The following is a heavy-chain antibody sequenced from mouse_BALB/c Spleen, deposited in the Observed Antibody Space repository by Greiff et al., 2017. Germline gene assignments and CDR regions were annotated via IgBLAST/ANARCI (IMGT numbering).Heavy chain of an antibody. Sequence: VQLKQSGAELVKPGASVKLSCTASGFNIQDTYMHWVKQRPEQGLEWIGRIDPANGNTKYDPKFQGKATITADTSSNTAYLQLSSLTSEDTAVYYCAPDVTPGLAEWGEGTLVTVAA. CDR3: APDVTPGLAE. D-gene: IGHD2-12*01. CDR1: GFNIQDTY. CDR2: IDPANGNT. V-gene: IGHV14-3*02. J-gene: IGHJ3*01.